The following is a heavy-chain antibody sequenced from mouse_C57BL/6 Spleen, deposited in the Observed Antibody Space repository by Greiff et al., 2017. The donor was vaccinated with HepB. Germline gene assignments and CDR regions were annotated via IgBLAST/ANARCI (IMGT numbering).Heavy chain of an antibody. CDR3: ARSPKNYYGSSYVDY. CDR1: GYTFTSYW. CDR2: IDPSDSYT. J-gene: IGHJ2*01. D-gene: IGHD1-1*01. Sequence: QVQLKQPGAELVMPGASVKLSCKASGYTFTSYWMHWVKQRPGQGLEWIGEIDPSDSYTNYNQKFKGKSTLTVDKSSSTAYMQLSSLTSEDSAVYYCARSPKNYYGSSYVDYWGQGTTLTVSS. V-gene: IGHV1-69*01.